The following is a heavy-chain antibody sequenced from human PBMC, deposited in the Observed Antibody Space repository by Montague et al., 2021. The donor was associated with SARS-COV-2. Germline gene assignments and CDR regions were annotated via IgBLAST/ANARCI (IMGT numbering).Heavy chain of an antibody. CDR2: TYYRSKWDS. CDR1: GDSVSSKSVA. CDR3: ASSGITLTGLDAFDI. J-gene: IGHJ3*02. Sequence: CAISGDSVSSKSVAWNWIRQSPSRGLEWLGRTYYRSKWDSDYAEXFKXRLVITPDTSKNQVSLQLNSVIPEDTAVYFCASSGITLTGLDAFDIWGQGTVVTVSS. D-gene: IGHD3-9*01. V-gene: IGHV6-1*01.